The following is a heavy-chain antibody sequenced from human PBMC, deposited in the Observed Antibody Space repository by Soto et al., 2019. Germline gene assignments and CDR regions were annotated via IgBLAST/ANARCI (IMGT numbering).Heavy chain of an antibody. CDR3: ARDKGLLLWFGGSYYGMDV. D-gene: IGHD3-10*01. Sequence: ASVKVSCKASGYTFTSYGISWVRQAPGQGLEWMGWISAYNGNTNYAQKVQGRVTMTTDTSTTTAYMELRSLRSDDTAVYYCARDKGLLLWFGGSYYGMDVWGQGTTVTVSS. CDR1: GYTFTSYG. V-gene: IGHV1-18*01. J-gene: IGHJ6*02. CDR2: ISAYNGNT.